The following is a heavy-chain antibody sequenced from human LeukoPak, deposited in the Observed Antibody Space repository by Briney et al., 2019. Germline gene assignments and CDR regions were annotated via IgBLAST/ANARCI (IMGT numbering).Heavy chain of an antibody. CDR2: IKQDGSEK. J-gene: IGHJ6*03. V-gene: IGHV3-7*03. CDR3: AKEGSGSTHRGYYYYMDV. CDR1: GFTFSSYW. D-gene: IGHD3-10*01. Sequence: QPGGSLRLSCAASGFTFSSYWMSWVRQAPGKGLEWVANIKQDGSEKYYVDSVKGRFTISRDNSKNTLYLQMNSLRAEDTAVYYCAKEGSGSTHRGYYYYMDVWGKGTTVTVSS.